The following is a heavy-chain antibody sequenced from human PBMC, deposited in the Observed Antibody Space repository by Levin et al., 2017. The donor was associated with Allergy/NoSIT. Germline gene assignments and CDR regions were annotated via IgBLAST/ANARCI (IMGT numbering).Heavy chain of an antibody. CDR2: ISYDGSNK. D-gene: IGHD4-23*01. Sequence: GGSLRLSCAASGFTFSSYGMHWVRQAPGKGLEWVALISYDGSNKNYADSVKGRFTISRDNSKYTLFLQMSSLRAEDTAVYYCAKGTVAEHIDYWGQGTLVTVSS. V-gene: IGHV3-30*18. CDR3: AKGTVAEHIDY. CDR1: GFTFSSYG. J-gene: IGHJ4*02.